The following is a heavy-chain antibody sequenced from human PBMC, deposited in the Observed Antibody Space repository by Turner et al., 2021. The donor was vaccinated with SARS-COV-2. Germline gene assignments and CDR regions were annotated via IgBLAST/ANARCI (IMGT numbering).Heavy chain of an antibody. CDR1: GLTVSSNY. CDR3: ARDLYYYGMDV. CDR2: IYSGGST. V-gene: IGHV3-53*01. J-gene: IGHJ6*02. Sequence: VQLVESGGGLIQPGGSLRLSCAASGLTVSSNYMSWVRQAPGKGLEWVSVIYSGGSTYYADSVKGRCTISRDNSKNTLYLQMNGLRAEDTAVYYCARDLYYYGMDVWGQGTTVTVSS.